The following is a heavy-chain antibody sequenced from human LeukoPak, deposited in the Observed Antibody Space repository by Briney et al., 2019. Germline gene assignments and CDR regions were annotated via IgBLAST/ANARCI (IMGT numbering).Heavy chain of an antibody. CDR3: ARARILWPNGHYYMDV. J-gene: IGHJ6*03. CDR1: GGSISSGSYY. Sequence: PSQTLSLTCTVSGGSISSGSYYWSWIRQPPGKGLEWIGEINHSGSTNYNPSLKSRVTISVDTSKNQFSLKLSSVTAADTAVYYCARARILWPNGHYYMDVWGKGTTVTISS. D-gene: IGHD2-15*01. V-gene: IGHV4-39*07. CDR2: INHSGST.